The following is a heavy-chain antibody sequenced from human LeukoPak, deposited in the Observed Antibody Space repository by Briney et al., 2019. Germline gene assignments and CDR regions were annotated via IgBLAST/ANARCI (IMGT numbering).Heavy chain of an antibody. D-gene: IGHD1-26*01. Sequence: GGSLRLSCAASGFTFSSYGMHWVRQAPGKGLEWVAVISYDGSNKYYADSVKGRFTISRDNSKNTLYLQMNSLRAEDTAVYYCAKEDRYSGSPKGFDYWGQGTLVTVSS. V-gene: IGHV3-30*18. CDR2: ISYDGSNK. CDR3: AKEDRYSGSPKGFDY. J-gene: IGHJ4*02. CDR1: GFTFSSYG.